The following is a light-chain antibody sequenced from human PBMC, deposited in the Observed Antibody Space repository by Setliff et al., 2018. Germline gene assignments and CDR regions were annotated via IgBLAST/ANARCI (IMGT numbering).Light chain of an antibody. V-gene: IGLV2-8*01. J-gene: IGLJ1*01. CDR1: GGLVGGYNY. Sequence: QSVLTQPPSASGSPGQSVTISCTGTGGLVGGYNYVSWYQQHPGKAPRLIIYEVTKRPSGVPDRFSGSYSGNTASLTVSGLQAEDEADYYCTFYSGSNNFFFGSGTKVTVL. CDR3: TFYSGSNNFF. CDR2: EVT.